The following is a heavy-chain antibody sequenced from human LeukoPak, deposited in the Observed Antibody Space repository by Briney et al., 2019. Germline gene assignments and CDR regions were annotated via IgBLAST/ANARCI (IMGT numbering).Heavy chain of an antibody. CDR2: IYPGDSDT. Sequence: GESLKISCKGSGYSFTSYWIGWVRQMPGKGLEWMGIIYPGDSDTRYSPSFQGQVTISADKSISTAYLQWSSLKASDTAMYYCARQYPSGGSGSEYNWFDPWGQGTLVTVSS. V-gene: IGHV5-51*01. D-gene: IGHD3-10*01. CDR1: GYSFTSYW. J-gene: IGHJ5*02. CDR3: ARQYPSGGSGSEYNWFDP.